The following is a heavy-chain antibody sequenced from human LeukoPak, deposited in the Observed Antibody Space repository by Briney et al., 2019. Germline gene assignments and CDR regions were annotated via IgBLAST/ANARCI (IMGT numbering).Heavy chain of an antibody. CDR1: GFTFSSYM. V-gene: IGHV3-21*01. Sequence: GGSLRLSCAASGFTFSSYMMNWDRQAPGKGLEWVSSINSGSTYTYYTESVKGRFTVSRDNAKNSLYLQMDGLRAEDTAVYYCARGEQEMATMSIDYWGQGTLVTVSS. CDR2: INSGSTYT. D-gene: IGHD5-24*01. CDR3: ARGEQEMATMSIDY. J-gene: IGHJ4*02.